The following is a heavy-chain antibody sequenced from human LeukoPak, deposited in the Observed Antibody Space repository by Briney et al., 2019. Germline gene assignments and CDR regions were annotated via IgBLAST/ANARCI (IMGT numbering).Heavy chain of an antibody. J-gene: IGHJ4*02. CDR1: GYTFTSYG. Sequence: VASVKVSCKASGYTFTSYGISWVRQAPGQGLEWMGWISAYNGNTNYAQKLQGRVTMTTDTSTSTAYMELRSLRSDDTAVYYCARDLSLGRHDDGEPFDSWGQGTLVTVSS. D-gene: IGHD4-17*01. CDR3: ARDLSLGRHDDGEPFDS. V-gene: IGHV1-18*01. CDR2: ISAYNGNT.